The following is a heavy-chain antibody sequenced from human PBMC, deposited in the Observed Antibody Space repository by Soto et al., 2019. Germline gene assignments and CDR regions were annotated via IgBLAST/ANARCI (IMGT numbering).Heavy chain of an antibody. CDR3: ARDRGSVGAVALDAFDI. Sequence: ASVKVSCKASGYTFTGYYMHWVRQAPGQGLEWMGWINPNSGGTNYAQKFQGWVTMTRDTSISTAYMELSRLRSDDTAVYYCARDRGSVGAVALDAFDIWGQGTMVTVSS. D-gene: IGHD6-19*01. J-gene: IGHJ3*02. CDR1: GYTFTGYY. V-gene: IGHV1-2*04. CDR2: INPNSGGT.